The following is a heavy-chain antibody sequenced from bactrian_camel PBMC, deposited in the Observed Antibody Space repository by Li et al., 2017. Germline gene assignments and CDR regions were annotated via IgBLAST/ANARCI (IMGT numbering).Heavy chain of an antibody. Sequence: HVQLVESGGKTVQTGGSLRLSCQASGYHHSAYCLAWFRQAPGKAREGVAGIGTNGVAAAADSVKGRFTISQDSARNTVYLQMNNLQPEDTATYYCAEGRGSRGEHCYSLNYWGQ. CDR3: AEGRGSRGEHCYSLNY. CDR2: IGTNGVAA. D-gene: IGHD6*01. CDR1: GYHHSAYC. J-gene: IGHJ4*01. V-gene: IGHV3S1*01.